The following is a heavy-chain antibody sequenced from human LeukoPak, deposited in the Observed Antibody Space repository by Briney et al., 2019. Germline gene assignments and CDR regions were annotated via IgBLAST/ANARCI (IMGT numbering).Heavy chain of an antibody. CDR2: IWYDGSNK. D-gene: IGHD2/OR15-2a*01. V-gene: IGHV3-33*01. J-gene: IGHJ3*02. CDR1: GFSFSGYW. Sequence: GGSLRLSCAASGFSFSGYWMSWVRQAPGKGLEWVAVIWYDGSNKYYADSVKGRFTISRDNSKNTLYLQMNSLRAEDTAVYYCARSFAHFDAFDIWGQGTMVTVSS. CDR3: ARSFAHFDAFDI.